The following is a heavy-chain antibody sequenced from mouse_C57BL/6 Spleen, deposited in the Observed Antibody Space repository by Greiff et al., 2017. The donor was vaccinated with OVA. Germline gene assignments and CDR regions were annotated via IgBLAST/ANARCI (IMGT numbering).Heavy chain of an antibody. J-gene: IGHJ4*01. CDR2: IYPGDGDT. Sequence: QVQLQQSGPELVKPGASVKISCTASGYAFSSSWMNWVKQRPGKGLEWIGRIYPGDGDTNYNGKFKGKATLTADKSSRTAYMQLSSLTSEDSAVYFCARYYYGSSYDYYAMGYWGQGTSVTVSS. D-gene: IGHD1-1*01. CDR1: GYAFSSSW. V-gene: IGHV1-82*01. CDR3: ARYYYGSSYDYYAMGY.